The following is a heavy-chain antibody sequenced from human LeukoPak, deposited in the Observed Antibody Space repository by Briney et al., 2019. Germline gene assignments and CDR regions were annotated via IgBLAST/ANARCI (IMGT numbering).Heavy chain of an antibody. Sequence: SETLSLTCTVSGYSISSGYFWGWIRQPPGKGLEWIGYIYTSGSTNYNPSLKSRVTISVDTSKNQFSLKLSSVTAADTAVYYCARHGPEFYDFWSGYYAGPFDYWGQGTLVTVSS. CDR1: GYSISSGYF. CDR2: IYTSGST. J-gene: IGHJ4*02. CDR3: ARHGPEFYDFWSGYYAGPFDY. V-gene: IGHV4-38-2*02. D-gene: IGHD3-3*01.